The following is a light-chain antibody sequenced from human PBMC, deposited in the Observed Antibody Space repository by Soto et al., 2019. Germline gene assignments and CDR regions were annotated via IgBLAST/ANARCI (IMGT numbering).Light chain of an antibody. CDR2: GAS. CDR3: QQYGRSLSIT. V-gene: IGKV3-20*01. CDR1: QSVSSSY. J-gene: IGKJ5*01. Sequence: EIVLTQSPGTLSLSPGERVTLSCRASQSVSSSYLAWYQQKPGQAPRLVIYGASSRATGIPDRFSGSGSGTDFTLTISRLEPEDFAVYYCQQYGRSLSITFGQGTRLENK.